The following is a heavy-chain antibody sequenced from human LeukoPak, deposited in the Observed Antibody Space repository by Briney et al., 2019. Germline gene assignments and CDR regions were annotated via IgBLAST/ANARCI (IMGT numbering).Heavy chain of an antibody. D-gene: IGHD6-13*01. CDR3: ARVGGAAAGGGAFDI. CDR2: IIPIFGTA. V-gene: IGHV1-69*06. Sequence: GASVKVSCKASGGTFSSYAISWVRQAPGQGLEWMGGIIPIFGTANYAQKFQGRVTITADKSTSTAYMELSSLRPEDTAVYYCARVGGAAAGGGAFDIWGQGTMVTVSS. CDR1: GGTFSSYA. J-gene: IGHJ3*02.